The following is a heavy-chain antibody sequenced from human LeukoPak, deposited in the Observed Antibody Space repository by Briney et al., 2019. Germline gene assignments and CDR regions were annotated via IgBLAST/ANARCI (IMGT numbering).Heavy chain of an antibody. CDR1: GFTFSSYG. J-gene: IGHJ4*02. CDR3: ARDTTDGVNHFDY. D-gene: IGHD1-14*01. Sequence: GGSLRLSCAASGFTFSSYGMHWVRQAPGKGLEWVAVIWYDGSNKYYADSVKGRFTISRDNSKNTLYLQMNSLRAEDTAVYYCARDTTDGVNHFDYWGQGTLVTVSS. CDR2: IWYDGSNK. V-gene: IGHV3-33*01.